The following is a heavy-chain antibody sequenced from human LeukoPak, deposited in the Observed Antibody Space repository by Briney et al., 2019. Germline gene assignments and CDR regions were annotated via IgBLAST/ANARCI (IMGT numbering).Heavy chain of an antibody. D-gene: IGHD3-10*02. J-gene: IGHJ6*03. CDR2: IYSSGST. Sequence: KPSETLSLTCSVSGGSISSSNYYWDWIRQPPGKGLEWIGSIYSSGSTYYNPSLESRVTISVDTSKNQFSLKLSSVTAADTAVYYCASMMLSYYYYYMDVWGKGTTVTISS. CDR1: GGSISSSNYY. CDR3: ASMMLSYYYYYMDV. V-gene: IGHV4-39*01.